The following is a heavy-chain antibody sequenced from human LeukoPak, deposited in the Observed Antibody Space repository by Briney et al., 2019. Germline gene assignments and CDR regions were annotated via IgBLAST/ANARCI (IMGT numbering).Heavy chain of an antibody. V-gene: IGHV1-69*06. J-gene: IGHJ6*03. CDR3: ARGFGELLFNYYMDV. CDR1: GGTFSSYA. D-gene: IGHD3-10*01. CDR2: IIPIFGTT. Sequence: ASVKVSCKASGGTFSSYAISWVRQAPGQGLEWMGGIIPIFGTTNYAQKFQGRVTITADKSTTTAYMQLSSLRSEDMAVYYCARGFGELLFNYYMDVWGKGTTVTVSS.